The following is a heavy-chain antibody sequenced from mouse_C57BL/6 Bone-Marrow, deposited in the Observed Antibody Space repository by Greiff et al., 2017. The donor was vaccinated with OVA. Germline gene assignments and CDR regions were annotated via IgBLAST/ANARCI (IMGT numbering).Heavy chain of an antibody. CDR2: IWGGGST. D-gene: IGHD1-1*01. CDR1: GFSLTSYG. V-gene: IGHV2-9*01. Sequence: VKLVESGPGLVAPSQSLSITCTVSGFSLTSYGVDWVRQPPGKGLEWLGAIWGGGSTTYNSALMSRLSIITDNSKSQVFLKMKSLQTDDTAVYYCAKHPDYYGGSPFAYWGQGTLVTVSA. CDR3: AKHPDYYGGSPFAY. J-gene: IGHJ3*01.